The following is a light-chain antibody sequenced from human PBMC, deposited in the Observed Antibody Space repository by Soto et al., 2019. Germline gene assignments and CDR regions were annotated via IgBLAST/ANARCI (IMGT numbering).Light chain of an antibody. CDR3: SSYTSSSHYV. CDR2: DVS. J-gene: IGLJ1*01. CDR1: NSDVGGYNY. Sequence: ALTQPASVSGSPGQSITISCTGTNSDVGGYNYVSWYQQHPGKAPKLIIYDVSNRPSGVSNRFSGSKSGNTASLTISGLQAEDEADYYCSSYTSSSHYVFGTGTKVTV. V-gene: IGLV2-14*01.